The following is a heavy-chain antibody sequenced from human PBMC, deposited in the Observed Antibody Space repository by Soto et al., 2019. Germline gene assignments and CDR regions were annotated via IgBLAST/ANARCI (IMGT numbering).Heavy chain of an antibody. D-gene: IGHD1-26*01. Sequence: QVVLLQSGAEMKKPGASLNISCKASGYTFRRYAINWVRQVPGQRLEWMGRINGGDGVTIYSQKFQGRVTIVRDTSTDTAYMELSGLRAEDTALYYCARAPPYSGASPRTYSLDYWGQGSLITVSS. V-gene: IGHV1-3*01. CDR2: INGGDGVT. J-gene: IGHJ4*02. CDR1: GYTFRRYA. CDR3: ARAPPYSGASPRTYSLDY.